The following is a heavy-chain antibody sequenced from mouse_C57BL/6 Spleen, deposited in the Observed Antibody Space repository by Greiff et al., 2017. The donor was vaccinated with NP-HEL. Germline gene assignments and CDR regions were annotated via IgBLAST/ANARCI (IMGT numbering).Heavy chain of an antibody. Sequence: EVQLQQSGPELVKPGASVKIPCKASGYTFTDYNMDWVKQSHGKSLEWIGDINPNNGGTTYKQKFKGKATLTVDKSSSTASMELRSLTSEDTAVYYCARTIPDWYFYVWGTGTTVTVSS. V-gene: IGHV1-18*01. CDR3: ARTIPDWYFYV. CDR1: GYTFTDYN. CDR2: INPNNGGT. J-gene: IGHJ1*03.